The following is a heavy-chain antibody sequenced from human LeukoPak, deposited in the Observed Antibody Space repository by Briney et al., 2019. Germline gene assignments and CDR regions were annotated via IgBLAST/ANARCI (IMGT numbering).Heavy chain of an antibody. CDR2: LSFDGNNE. Sequence: GGSLRLSCAASGFTFGTYAMHWVRQAPGKGLDWVAVLSFDGNNEYYADSVKGRLTVSRDNSKNTLYLQMNGLRAEDTAVYYCARVAWPDAFDTWGQGTMVTVS. CDR3: ARVAWPDAFDT. J-gene: IGHJ3*02. CDR1: GFTFGTYA. D-gene: IGHD5-24*01. V-gene: IGHV3-30-3*01.